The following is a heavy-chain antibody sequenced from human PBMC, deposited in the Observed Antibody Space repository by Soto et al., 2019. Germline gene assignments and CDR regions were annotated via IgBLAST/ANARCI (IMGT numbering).Heavy chain of an antibody. CDR3: ARSIEVPSSHIDH. CDR2: VYYAGST. D-gene: IGHD6-6*01. J-gene: IGHJ4*02. Sequence: SETLSLTCRVSGGSMSGYYWSWIRQAPGKGLEWIGYVYYAGSTNYNPSLQSRVTISVDTSNKQFSLSLRLVTAADTAVYFCARSIEVPSSHIDHWGQGIRVTVSS. CDR1: GGSMSGYY. V-gene: IGHV4-59*01.